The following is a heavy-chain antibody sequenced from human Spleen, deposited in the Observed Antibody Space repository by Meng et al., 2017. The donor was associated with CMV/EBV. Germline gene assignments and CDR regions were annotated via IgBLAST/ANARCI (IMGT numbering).Heavy chain of an antibody. CDR2: IYTSGST. D-gene: IGHD2-2*01. CDR1: GGSISSYY. J-gene: IGHJ4*02. CDR3: AGDIVVVPAVPLGY. V-gene: IGHV4-4*07. Sequence: PVSGPPLGKSPETLALPCTLSGGSISSYYWSWIRQPAGKGLEWIGRIYTSGSTNYNPSLKSRVTMSVDTSKNQFSLKLSSVTAADTAVYYCAGDIVVVPAVPLGYWGQGTLVTVSS.